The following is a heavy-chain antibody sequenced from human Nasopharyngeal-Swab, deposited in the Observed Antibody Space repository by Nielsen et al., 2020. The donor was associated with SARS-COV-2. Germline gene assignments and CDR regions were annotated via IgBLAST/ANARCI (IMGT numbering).Heavy chain of an antibody. CDR2: IYYSGST. CDR3: ARHCDDTIFGVVIIHGWFDP. J-gene: IGHJ5*02. Sequence: SETLSLTCTVSGGSISRSSYYWGWIRQPPGKGLERIGSIYYSGSTYYNPSLKSRVTISVDTSKNQFSLKLSSVTAADTAVYFCARHCDDTIFGVVIIHGWFDPWGQGTLVTVSS. D-gene: IGHD3-3*01. V-gene: IGHV4-39*01. CDR1: GGSISRSSYY.